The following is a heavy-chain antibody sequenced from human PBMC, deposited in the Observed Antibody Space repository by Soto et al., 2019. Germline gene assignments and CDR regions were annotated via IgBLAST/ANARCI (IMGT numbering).Heavy chain of an antibody. CDR1: GYTFTSYA. Sequence: ASVKVSCTASGYTFTSYAMHWVRQAPRQRLEWMGWINAGNGNTKYSQKFQGRVTITRDTSASTAYMELSSLRSEDTAVYYCARGYCSGGSCYPTFIYWGQGTLVTRLL. D-gene: IGHD2-15*01. CDR3: ARGYCSGGSCYPTFIY. V-gene: IGHV1-3*01. CDR2: INAGNGNT. J-gene: IGHJ4*02.